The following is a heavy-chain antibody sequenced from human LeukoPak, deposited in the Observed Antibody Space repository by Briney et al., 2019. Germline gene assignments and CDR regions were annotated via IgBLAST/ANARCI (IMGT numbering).Heavy chain of an antibody. J-gene: IGHJ4*02. CDR1: GFTFSSFD. CDR3: AKDFSAGTYFDY. CDR2: ISGSGDST. Sequence: GGSLRLSCAASGFTFSSFDTSWVLQAPGKGLEWVSGISGSGDSTYYADSVKGRFTISRDNSKNTLFLQMNSLRAEDTAIYYCAKDFSAGTYFDYWGQGTLVTVSS. D-gene: IGHD6-13*01. V-gene: IGHV3-23*01.